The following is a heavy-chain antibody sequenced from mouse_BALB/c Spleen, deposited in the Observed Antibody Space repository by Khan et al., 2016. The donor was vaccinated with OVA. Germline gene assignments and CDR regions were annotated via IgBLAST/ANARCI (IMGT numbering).Heavy chain of an antibody. CDR3: ARGNYYGRTSWFGY. CDR1: GYTFSTYW. Sequence: QVQLQQSGAELKKPGASVKISCKVTGYTFSTYWIEWVKQRPGHGLEWIGEILPGRHRTNYNDNFKGKATFTADTSSNTAYMQLSSLTSEDSAVDYCARGNYYGRTSWFGYWGQGTLVTVSA. J-gene: IGHJ3*01. CDR2: ILPGRHRT. V-gene: IGHV1-9*01. D-gene: IGHD1-1*01.